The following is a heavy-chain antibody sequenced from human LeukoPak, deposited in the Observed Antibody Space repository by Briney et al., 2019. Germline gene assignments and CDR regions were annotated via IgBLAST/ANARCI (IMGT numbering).Heavy chain of an antibody. Sequence: ASVKVSCTASGYTFTGYYMHWVRQAPGQGLEWMGWINPYSGGTNYAQKFQGRVTMTRDTSISTAYMELSRLRSDDTAVYYCARGIAARRGDYWGQGTLVTVSS. D-gene: IGHD6-6*01. CDR2: INPYSGGT. J-gene: IGHJ4*02. CDR1: GYTFTGYY. V-gene: IGHV1-2*02. CDR3: ARGIAARRGDY.